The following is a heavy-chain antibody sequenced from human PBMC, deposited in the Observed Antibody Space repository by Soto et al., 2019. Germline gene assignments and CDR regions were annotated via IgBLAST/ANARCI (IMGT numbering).Heavy chain of an antibody. CDR2: IIPIFGTA. CDR3: ARDERSPSNWDYYGMDV. D-gene: IGHD4-4*01. CDR1: GGTFSSYA. V-gene: IGHV1-69*19. J-gene: IGHJ6*02. Sequence: QVQLVQSGAEVKKPGSSVKVSCKASGGTFSSYAISWVRQAPGQGLEWMGGIIPIFGTANYAQKFQGRVTITADASTSTAYLELRSLRSEDTAVYYCARDERSPSNWDYYGMDVWGQGTTVTVSS.